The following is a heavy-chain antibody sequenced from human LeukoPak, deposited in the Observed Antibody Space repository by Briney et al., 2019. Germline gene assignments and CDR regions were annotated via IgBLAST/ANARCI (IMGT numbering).Heavy chain of an antibody. J-gene: IGHJ4*02. CDR3: ARRIGVATTLDY. CDR2: IVHSGST. D-gene: IGHD6-19*01. V-gene: IGHV4-34*12. CDR1: GGSFSGYF. Sequence: PSETLSLTCAVYGGSFSGYFWSWIRQPPGKGLEWIGEIVHSGSTNYNSSLKSRVTISVDTSKKQFSLKLSSVTAADTAVYFCARRIGVATTLDYWGQGTLVTVSS.